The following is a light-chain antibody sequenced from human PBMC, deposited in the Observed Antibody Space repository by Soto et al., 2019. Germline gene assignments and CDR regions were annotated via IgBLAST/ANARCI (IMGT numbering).Light chain of an antibody. J-gene: IGKJ1*01. V-gene: IGKV1-6*01. CDR2: AAS. Sequence: ATQMTQSPSSLSASVGDRVTITCRASQGIRNDLGWYQQKPGKAPNLLIFAASSLQSGVPSRFSGSGSGTDFTLTISSLQPEDFATYFCLQDHNYPFTFGQGTKVDIK. CDR3: LQDHNYPFT. CDR1: QGIRND.